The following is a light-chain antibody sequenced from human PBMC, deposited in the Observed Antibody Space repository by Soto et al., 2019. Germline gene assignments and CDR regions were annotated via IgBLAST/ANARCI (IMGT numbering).Light chain of an antibody. V-gene: IGKV1-33*01. Sequence: DILMTQSPSSLSASVGDRVTITCQSSQDISNYLNWYQQKPGKAPKLLIYDASNLETGVPSRFSGSGSGTDFTFNISSLQPEDIATYYCQQYDNLPHTFGQGTKLEIK. CDR1: QDISNY. CDR3: QQYDNLPHT. J-gene: IGKJ2*01. CDR2: DAS.